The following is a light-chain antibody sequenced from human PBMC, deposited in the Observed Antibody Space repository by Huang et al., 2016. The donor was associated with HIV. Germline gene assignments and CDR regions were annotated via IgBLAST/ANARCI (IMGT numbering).Light chain of an antibody. J-gene: IGKJ5*01. CDR2: AAS. Sequence: AIQMTQSPSSLSASTGDRVTIPCRASQAISDYLAWFQKKPGKAPKLLIYAASTLQSGVPSRFSGSGSGTDFTFTISRLQSEDFATYYCQQYYTYPLTFGQGTRLETK. V-gene: IGKV1-8*01. CDR1: QAISDY. CDR3: QQYYTYPLT.